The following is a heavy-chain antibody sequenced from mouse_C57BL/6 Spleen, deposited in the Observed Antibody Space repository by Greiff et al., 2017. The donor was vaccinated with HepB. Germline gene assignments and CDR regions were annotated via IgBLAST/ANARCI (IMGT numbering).Heavy chain of an antibody. CDR2: ISSGGSYT. CDR1: GFTFSSYG. V-gene: IGHV5-6*01. CDR3: ARHPLYGNYGYFDV. D-gene: IGHD2-1*01. J-gene: IGHJ1*03. Sequence: EVKLVESGGDLVKPGGSLKLSCAASGFTFSSYGMSWVRQTPDKRLEWVATISSGGSYTYYPDSVKGRFTLSRDNAKNTLYLQMSSLKSEDTAMYYCARHPLYGNYGYFDVWGTGTTVTVSS.